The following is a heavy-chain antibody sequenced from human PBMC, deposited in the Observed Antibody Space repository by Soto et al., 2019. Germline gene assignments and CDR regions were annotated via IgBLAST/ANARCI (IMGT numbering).Heavy chain of an antibody. J-gene: IGHJ6*02. CDR3: ARVKAAAAGTRNYYYYGMDV. D-gene: IGHD6-13*01. CDR1: GDSVSGNSAA. CDR2: TYYRSKWYN. Sequence: SQTLSLTCAISGDSVSGNSAAWNWIRQSPSRGLEWLGRTYYRSKWYNDYAVSVKSRITINPDTSKNQFSLQLNSVTPEDTAVYYCARVKAAAAGTRNYYYYGMDVWGQGTTVTVSS. V-gene: IGHV6-1*01.